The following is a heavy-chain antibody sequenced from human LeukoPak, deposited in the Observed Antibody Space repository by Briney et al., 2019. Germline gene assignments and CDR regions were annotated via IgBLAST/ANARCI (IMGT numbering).Heavy chain of an antibody. CDR3: ASPVAGTGA. D-gene: IGHD6-19*01. CDR2: IYYSGST. J-gene: IGHJ4*02. Sequence: PSEPLSLTCTVSGGSISSSSYYWGWIRQPPGKGLEWIGSIYYSGSTYYNPSLKSRVTISVDTSKNQFSLKLSSVTAADTAVYYCASPVAGTGAWGQGTLVTVSS. V-gene: IGHV4-39*01. CDR1: GGSISSSSYY.